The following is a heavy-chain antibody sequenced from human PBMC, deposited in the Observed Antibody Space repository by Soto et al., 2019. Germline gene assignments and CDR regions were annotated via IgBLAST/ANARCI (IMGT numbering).Heavy chain of an antibody. J-gene: IGHJ4*02. CDR2: INHSGST. Sequence: SETLSLTCAVYGGSFSGYYWSWIRQPPGKGLEWIGEINHSGSTNYNPSLKSRVTISVDTSKNQFSLKLSSVTAADTAVYYCARATYDYVWGTQGPTIKFDYWGQGTLVTVSS. CDR3: ARATYDYVWGTQGPTIKFDY. V-gene: IGHV4-34*01. D-gene: IGHD3-16*01. CDR1: GGSFSGYY.